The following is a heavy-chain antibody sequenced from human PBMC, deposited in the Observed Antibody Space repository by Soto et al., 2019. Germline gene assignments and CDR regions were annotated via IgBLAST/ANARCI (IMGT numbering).Heavy chain of an antibody. D-gene: IGHD4-17*01. J-gene: IGHJ5*02. Sequence: SETLSLTCTVSGGSVSSGSYYWSWIRQPPGKGLEWFGYIYYSGSTNYNPSLKSRVTISVDTSKNQFSLKLSSVTAADTAVYYCARESAMTTVTTTPWGRNWFDPWGRGTLVTVSS. CDR3: ARESAMTTVTTTPWGRNWFDP. CDR2: IYYSGST. V-gene: IGHV4-61*01. CDR1: GGSVSSGSYY.